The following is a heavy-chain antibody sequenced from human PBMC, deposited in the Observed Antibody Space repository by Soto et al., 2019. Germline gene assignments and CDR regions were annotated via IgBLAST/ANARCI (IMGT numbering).Heavy chain of an antibody. Sequence: SVKVSCKASGGTFSSYAISWVRQAPGQGLEWMGGIIPIFGTANYAQKFQGRVTITADESTSTAYMELSSLRSEDTAVYYCARWLGYCSSTSCPDYYYGMDVWGQGTTVTVSS. CDR2: IIPIFGTA. CDR3: ARWLGYCSSTSCPDYYYGMDV. CDR1: GGTFSSYA. J-gene: IGHJ6*02. V-gene: IGHV1-69*13. D-gene: IGHD2-2*01.